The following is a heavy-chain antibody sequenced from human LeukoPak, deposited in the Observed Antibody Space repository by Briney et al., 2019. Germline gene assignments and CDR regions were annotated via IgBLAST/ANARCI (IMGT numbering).Heavy chain of an antibody. Sequence: ASVKVSCKASGYTFTGYYMHWVRQAPGQGLEWMGWINPNSGGTNYAQKFQGRVTTTRDTSISTAYMELSRLRSGDTAVYYCARAYLYEADYWGQGTLVTVSS. CDR3: ARAYLYEADY. D-gene: IGHD2-8*01. CDR2: INPNSGGT. V-gene: IGHV1-2*02. J-gene: IGHJ4*02. CDR1: GYTFTGYY.